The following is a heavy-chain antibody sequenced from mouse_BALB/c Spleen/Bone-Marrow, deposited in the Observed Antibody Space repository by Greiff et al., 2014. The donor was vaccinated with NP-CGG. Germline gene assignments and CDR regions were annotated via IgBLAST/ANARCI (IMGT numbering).Heavy chain of an antibody. CDR2: INPSTGYT. CDR1: GYTFTSYW. J-gene: IGHJ4*01. V-gene: IGHV1-7*01. Sequence: VQLVESGAELAKPGASVKMSCKASGYTFTSYWMHWVKQRPGQGLEWIGYINPSTGYTEYNQKFKDKATLTADKSSSTAYMQLSSLTSEDSAVYYCARGSTYDYGAMDYWGQGTSVTVSS. D-gene: IGHD2-4*01. CDR3: ARGSTYDYGAMDY.